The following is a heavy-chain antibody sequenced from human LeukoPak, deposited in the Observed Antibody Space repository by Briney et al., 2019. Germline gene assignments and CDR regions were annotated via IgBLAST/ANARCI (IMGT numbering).Heavy chain of an antibody. CDR1: GFTFTNYA. CDR2: ISPGGST. CDR3: AKGGSYRSQPYFDY. V-gene: IGHV3-23*01. D-gene: IGHD3-16*02. Sequence: GGSLRLSCAASGFTFTNYAMSWVRQAPGRGLEWVSNISPGGSTNYADSVKGRFTISRDNSKNTVYLQMNSLRAEDTAVYYCAKGGSYRSQPYFDYWGQGTPVTVSS. J-gene: IGHJ4*02.